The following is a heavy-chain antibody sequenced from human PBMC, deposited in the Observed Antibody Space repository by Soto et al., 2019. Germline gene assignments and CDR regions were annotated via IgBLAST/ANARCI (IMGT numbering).Heavy chain of an antibody. V-gene: IGHV3-30-3*01. D-gene: IGHD1-26*01. J-gene: IGHJ4*02. CDR2: ISYDGSNK. CDR1: GFTFSSYA. Sequence: PGGSLRLSCAASGFTFSSYAMHWVRQAPGKGLEWVAVISYDGSNKYYADSVKGRFTISRDNSKNTLYLQMNSLRAEDTAVYYCARDLAVGPFDYWGQRTLVTVSS. CDR3: ARDLAVGPFDY.